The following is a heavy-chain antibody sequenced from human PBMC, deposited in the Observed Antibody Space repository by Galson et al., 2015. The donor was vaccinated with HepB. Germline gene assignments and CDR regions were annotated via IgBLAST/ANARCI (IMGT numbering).Heavy chain of an antibody. D-gene: IGHD3-3*01. CDR2: INTNTGNP. CDR1: GYSFSNYA. Sequence: SVKVSCKASGYSFSNYAMNWVRQAPGQGLEWMGWINTNTGNPTYAQGFTGRFVFSLDTSVSTTYLEISSLKTEDTAVYYCVVDFGVANWVDPWGQGTLVIVSS. J-gene: IGHJ5*02. CDR3: VVDFGVANWVDP. V-gene: IGHV7-4-1*02.